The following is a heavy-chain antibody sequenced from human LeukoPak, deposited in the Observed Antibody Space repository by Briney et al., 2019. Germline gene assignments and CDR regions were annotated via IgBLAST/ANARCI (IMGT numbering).Heavy chain of an antibody. CDR1: GGTFSSYA. V-gene: IGHV1-69*06. D-gene: IGHD6-13*01. CDR2: IIPIFGTA. J-gene: IGHJ6*04. CDR3: ARDVVSSSSWYYYYYGMDV. Sequence: SVKVSCKASGGTFSSYAISWVRQAPGQGLEWMGGIIPIFGTANYAQKFQGRVTITADKSTSTAYMELSSLRSEDTAVYYCARDVVSSSSWYYYYYGMDVWGKGTTVTVSS.